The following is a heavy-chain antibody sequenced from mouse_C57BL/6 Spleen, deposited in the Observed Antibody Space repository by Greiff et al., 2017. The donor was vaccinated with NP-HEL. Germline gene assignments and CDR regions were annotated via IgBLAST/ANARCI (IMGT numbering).Heavy chain of an antibody. V-gene: IGHV1-50*01. CDR2: IDPSDSYT. J-gene: IGHJ3*01. D-gene: IGHD4-1*01. CDR1: GYTFTSYW. CDR3: AKKGANWAFAY. Sequence: VQLQQSGAELVKPGASVKLSCKASGYTFTSYWMQWVKQRPGQGLEWIGEIDPSDSYTNYNQKFKGKATLTVDTSSSTAYMQLSSLTSEYSAVYYCAKKGANWAFAYWGQGTLVTVSA.